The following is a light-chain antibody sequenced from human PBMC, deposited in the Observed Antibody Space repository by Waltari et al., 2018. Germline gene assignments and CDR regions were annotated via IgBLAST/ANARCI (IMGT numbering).Light chain of an antibody. CDR1: ESFLHTDGRTY. V-gene: IGKV2-29*03. Sequence: EIVLTQTPLSLSVTPGQPASISCKSSESFLHTDGRTYLYWYLQKPGQSPQLLISEVTSRFSVVHGRFSGSWSRNDFIMKISRVESDDVVVYYCMQGLLPFTFGGGTKVEIK. J-gene: IGKJ4*01. CDR2: EVT. CDR3: MQGLLPFT.